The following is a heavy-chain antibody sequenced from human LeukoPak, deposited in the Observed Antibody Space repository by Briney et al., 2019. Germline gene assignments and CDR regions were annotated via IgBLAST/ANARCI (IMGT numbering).Heavy chain of an antibody. Sequence: PGGSLRLSCAASGFTFDDYAMPWVRQAPGKGLEWVSGISWNSGSIGYADSVKGRFTISRDNAKNSLYLQMNSLRAEDTAVYYCNSSIAAAGTYFDYWGQGTLVTVSS. CDR3: NSSIAAAGTYFDY. V-gene: IGHV3-9*01. CDR1: GFTFDDYA. J-gene: IGHJ4*02. CDR2: ISWNSGSI. D-gene: IGHD6-13*01.